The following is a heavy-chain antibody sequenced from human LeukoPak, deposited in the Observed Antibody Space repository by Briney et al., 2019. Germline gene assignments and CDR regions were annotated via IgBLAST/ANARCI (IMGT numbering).Heavy chain of an antibody. D-gene: IGHD6-13*01. J-gene: IGHJ4*02. V-gene: IGHV4/OR15-8*01. Sequence: SETLSLTCDVSGGSIDSTNWWNWVRQPPGKGLEWIGYIYHSGSTYYNPSLKSRVTISVDRSKNQFSLKLSSVTAADTAVYYCAREVEQQLVFDYWGQGTLVTVSS. CDR3: AREVEQQLVFDY. CDR1: GGSIDSTNW. CDR2: IYHSGST.